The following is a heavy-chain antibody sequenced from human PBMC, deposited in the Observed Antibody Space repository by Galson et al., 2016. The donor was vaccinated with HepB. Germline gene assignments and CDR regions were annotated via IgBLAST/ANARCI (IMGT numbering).Heavy chain of an antibody. Sequence: SVKVSCKASGYSFTSYGISWVRQAPGQGLEWMGWISANNGNTNSAQKLQDRLTMTTDTSTTTAYMELRSLRSDDTAVYYWAREKVGASVSFYYFYGMDVWGQGTTVTVSS. V-gene: IGHV1-18*01. CDR3: AREKVGASVSFYYFYGMDV. CDR1: GYSFTSYG. J-gene: IGHJ6*02. D-gene: IGHD1-26*01. CDR2: ISANNGNT.